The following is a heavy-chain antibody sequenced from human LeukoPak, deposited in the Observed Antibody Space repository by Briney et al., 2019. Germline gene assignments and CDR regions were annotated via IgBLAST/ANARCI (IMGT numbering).Heavy chain of an antibody. CDR2: ISSSSSYI. Sequence: GGSLRLSCAASGFTFRNYNMNWVRQAPGKGLEWVSSISSSSSYIFYGDSMKGRFTVSRDNAKNSLDLQMNSLRVEDTAMYYCARGPVGATSTNWSDSWGQGTLVTVSS. CDR3: ARGPVGATSTNWSDS. J-gene: IGHJ5*01. D-gene: IGHD1-26*01. CDR1: GFTFRNYN. V-gene: IGHV3-21*06.